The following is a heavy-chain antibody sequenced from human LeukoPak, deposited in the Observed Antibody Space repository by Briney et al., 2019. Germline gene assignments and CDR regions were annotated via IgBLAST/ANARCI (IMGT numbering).Heavy chain of an antibody. CDR3: ARDSGYYGSGSYYWLDY. V-gene: IGHV3-48*01. CDR2: ISRSSSTI. Sequence: PGGSLRLSCAASGFSFSGYSMNWVRQAPGKGLEWVSYISRSSSTIYYEDSVKGRFTISRDNAKNSLYLQMNSLRAEDTAVYYCARDSGYYGSGSYYWLDYWGQGILVTVSS. J-gene: IGHJ4*02. CDR1: GFSFSGYS. D-gene: IGHD3-10*01.